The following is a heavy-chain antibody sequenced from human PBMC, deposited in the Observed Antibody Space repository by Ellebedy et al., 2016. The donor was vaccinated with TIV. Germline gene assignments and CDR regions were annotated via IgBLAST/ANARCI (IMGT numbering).Heavy chain of an antibody. D-gene: IGHD6-13*01. CDR1: GFTFSNYS. Sequence: GESLKISCAGIGFTFSNYSMNWVRQAPGKGLEWVSSITGSSSYMFYADSVKGRFTISRDNARNTLYLQMNGLRAEDTAVYYCSRGIAAVMYWGQGTLVTVSS. CDR2: ITGSSSYM. CDR3: SRGIAAVMY. V-gene: IGHV3-21*06. J-gene: IGHJ4*02.